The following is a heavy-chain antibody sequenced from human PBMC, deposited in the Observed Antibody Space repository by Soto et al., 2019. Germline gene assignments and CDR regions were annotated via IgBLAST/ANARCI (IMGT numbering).Heavy chain of an antibody. Sequence: SETLSLTCTVSGGSISSYYWSWIRQPAGKGLEWIGRIYTSGSTNYNPSLKSRVTMSVGTSKNQFSLKLSSVTAADTAVYYCARPYYDSSGRNWFDPWGQGTLVTVSS. J-gene: IGHJ5*02. CDR2: IYTSGST. D-gene: IGHD3-22*01. CDR1: GGSISSYY. CDR3: ARPYYDSSGRNWFDP. V-gene: IGHV4-4*07.